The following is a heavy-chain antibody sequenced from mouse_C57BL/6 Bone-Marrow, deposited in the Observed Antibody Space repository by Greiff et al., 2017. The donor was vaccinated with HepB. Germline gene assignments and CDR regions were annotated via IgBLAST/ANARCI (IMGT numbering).Heavy chain of an antibody. CDR2: IYPGSGST. J-gene: IGHJ1*03. V-gene: IGHV1-55*01. CDR1: GYTFTSYW. CDR3: ARGGWLLRYWYFDV. D-gene: IGHD2-3*01. Sequence: QVQLQQPGAELVKPGASVKMSCKASGYTFTSYWITWVKQRPGQGLEWIGDIYPGSGSTNYNEKFKSKATLTADKSSSTAYMQLSSLTSEDSAVYFCARGGWLLRYWYFDVWGTGTTVTVSS.